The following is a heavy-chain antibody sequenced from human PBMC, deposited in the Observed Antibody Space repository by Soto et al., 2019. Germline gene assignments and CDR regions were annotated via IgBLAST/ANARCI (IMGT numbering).Heavy chain of an antibody. J-gene: IGHJ5*02. CDR2: ISPYNDDT. V-gene: IGHV1-18*01. D-gene: IGHD2-15*01. CDR1: GYTFTVFG. CDR3: AREYCSGGICYGVDP. Sequence: QVQLVQSGAEVKEPGASVKVSCKASGYTFTVFGVSWVRQAPGQGLEWMGWISPYNDDTKYTQKLQGRVTMTTDTSTGTAFMELRSLRSDDTAVYYCAREYCSGGICYGVDPWGQGTLVTVSP.